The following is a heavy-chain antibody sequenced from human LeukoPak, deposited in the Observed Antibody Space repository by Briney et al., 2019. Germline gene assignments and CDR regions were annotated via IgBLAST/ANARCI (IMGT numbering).Heavy chain of an antibody. CDR1: GYTFTGYY. J-gene: IGHJ4*02. CDR2: INPNSGGT. Sequence: ASVKVSCKASGYTFTGYYMHWVRQAPGQGLEWMGWINPNSGGTNYAQKFQGRVTMTRDTSISTAYMELSRLRSDDTAVYYCAREVVVVTAMPFDYWGQGTLVTVSS. CDR3: AREVVVVTAMPFDY. V-gene: IGHV1-2*02. D-gene: IGHD2-21*02.